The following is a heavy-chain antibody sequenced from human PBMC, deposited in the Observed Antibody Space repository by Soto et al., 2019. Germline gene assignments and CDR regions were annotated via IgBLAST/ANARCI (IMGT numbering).Heavy chain of an antibody. CDR2: ISYDGSNK. CDR1: GFTFSSYG. Sequence: GGSLRLSCAASGFTFSSYGIHWVRQAPGKGLEWVAVISYDGSNKYYADSVKGRFTISRDNSKNTLYLQMNSLRAEDTAVYYCANDRQAAYYYYYGMDVWGQGTTVTVSS. V-gene: IGHV3-30*18. J-gene: IGHJ6*02. D-gene: IGHD2-15*01. CDR3: ANDRQAAYYYYYGMDV.